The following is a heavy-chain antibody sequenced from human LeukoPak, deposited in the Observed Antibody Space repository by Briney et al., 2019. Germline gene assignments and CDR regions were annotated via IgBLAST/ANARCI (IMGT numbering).Heavy chain of an antibody. CDR3: TSGSSSTSCPH. V-gene: IGHV3-73*01. Sequence: GGSLRLSCAASGFTFSGPAMHWVRQASGKGLEWVGRIRSKANSYATAYAASVKGRFTISRDDSKNTAYLQMNSLKTEDTAVYYCTSGSSSTSCPHWGQGTLVTVSS. D-gene: IGHD2-2*01. J-gene: IGHJ4*02. CDR1: GFTFSGPA. CDR2: IRSKANSYAT.